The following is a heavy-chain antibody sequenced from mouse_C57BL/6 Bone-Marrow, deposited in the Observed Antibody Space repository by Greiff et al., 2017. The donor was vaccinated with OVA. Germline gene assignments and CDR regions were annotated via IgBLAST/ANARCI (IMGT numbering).Heavy chain of an antibody. V-gene: IGHV1-81*01. J-gene: IGHJ2*01. Sequence: QVHLKQSGAELARPGASVKLSCKASGYTFTSYGISWVKQRTGQGLEWIGEIYPRSGNTYYNEKFKGKATLTADKSSSTAYMGLRSLTSEDSAVYFCARGKSYYDYDGYYFDDWGQGTTLTVSS. CDR2: IYPRSGNT. D-gene: IGHD2-4*01. CDR1: GYTFTSYG. CDR3: ARGKSYYDYDGYYFDD.